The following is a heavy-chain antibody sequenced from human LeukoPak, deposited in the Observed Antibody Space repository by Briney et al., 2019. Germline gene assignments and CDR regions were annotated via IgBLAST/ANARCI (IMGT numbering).Heavy chain of an antibody. CDR1: GGSFSGYY. Sequence: SSETLSLTCAVYGGSFSGYYWSWIRQPPGKGLEWIGEINHSGSTNYNPSLKSRVTISVDTSKNQFSLKLSSVTAADTAVYYCARDLPSAYCSSTTCYFNWFDPWGQGTLVTVSS. V-gene: IGHV4-34*01. D-gene: IGHD2-2*01. CDR2: INHSGST. CDR3: ARDLPSAYCSSTTCYFNWFDP. J-gene: IGHJ5*02.